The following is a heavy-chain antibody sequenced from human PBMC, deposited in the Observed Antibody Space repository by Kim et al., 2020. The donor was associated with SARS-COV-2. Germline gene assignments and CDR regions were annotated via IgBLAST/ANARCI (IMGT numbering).Heavy chain of an antibody. J-gene: IGHJ4*02. Sequence: YAQGLTGRFVSSLDTSVSTAYLQISSLKAEDTAVYYCARSVPATATPFDYWGQGTLVTVSS. V-gene: IGHV7-4-1*02. CDR3: ARSVPATATPFDY. D-gene: IGHD2-2*01.